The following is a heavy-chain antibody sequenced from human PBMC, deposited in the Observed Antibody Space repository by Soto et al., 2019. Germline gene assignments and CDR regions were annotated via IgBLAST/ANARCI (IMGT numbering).Heavy chain of an antibody. Sequence: GGSLRLSCAASGFIFTNYAMNWVRQAPGKGLEWVSVIGCRGNSAYYADSVQGRFTISRDNSKNTLSLQMSSLTADYTATYYGVREGRGSFDFWGRGIMVTVSS. CDR2: IGCRGNSA. D-gene: IGHD5-12*01. CDR3: VREGRGSFDF. J-gene: IGHJ3*01. V-gene: IGHV3-23*01. CDR1: GFIFTNYA.